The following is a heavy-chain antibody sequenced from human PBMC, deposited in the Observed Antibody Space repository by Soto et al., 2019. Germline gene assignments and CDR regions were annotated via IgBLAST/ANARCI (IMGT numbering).Heavy chain of an antibody. V-gene: IGHV1-69*13. CDR1: GGTFSSYA. CDR2: IIPIFGTA. J-gene: IGHJ6*02. CDR3: ARWVATRTAEENYYYYYDKDV. Sequence: SVKVSCKASGGTFSSYAISWVRQAPGQGLEWMGGIIPIFGTANYAQKFQGRVTITADESTSTAYMEPSSLRSEDTAVYYCARWVATRTAEENYYYYYDKDVWGQGTAVTISS. D-gene: IGHD5-12*01.